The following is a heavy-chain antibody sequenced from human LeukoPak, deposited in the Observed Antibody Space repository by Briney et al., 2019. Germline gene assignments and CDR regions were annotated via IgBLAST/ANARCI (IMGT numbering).Heavy chain of an antibody. CDR2: IWYDGSNK. D-gene: IGHD3-22*01. V-gene: IGHV3-33*08. J-gene: IGHJ3*02. Sequence: GGSLRLSCAASGLTFSSHWMHWVRQAPGKGLEWVAVIWYDGSNKYYADSVKGRFTISRDNSKNTLYLQMNSLRAEDTAVYYCARVDEYDRQPDIWGQGTMVTVSS. CDR3: ARVDEYDRQPDI. CDR1: GLTFSSHW.